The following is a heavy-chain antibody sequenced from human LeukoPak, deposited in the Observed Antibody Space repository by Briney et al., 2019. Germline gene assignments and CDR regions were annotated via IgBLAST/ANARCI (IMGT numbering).Heavy chain of an antibody. CDR3: ARDHRIGGS. D-gene: IGHD3-16*01. J-gene: IGHJ4*02. Sequence: PGGSLRLSCAASGFTVSTNSMTWVRQPPGKGLEWVSVIYSDGSTFYAASVKGRFIISRDNSKNTLYLQLNSLRVDDTAVYFCARDHRIGGSWGQGTLVTVSS. CDR1: GFTVSTNS. V-gene: IGHV3-53*01. CDR2: IYSDGST.